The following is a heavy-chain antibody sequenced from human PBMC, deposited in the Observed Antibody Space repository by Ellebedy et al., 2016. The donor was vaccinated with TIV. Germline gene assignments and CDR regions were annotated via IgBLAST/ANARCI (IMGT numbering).Heavy chain of an antibody. CDR2: ISYDGSNK. CDR1: GFTFSTHW. CDR3: ARALNHVDTVSTAPLDC. D-gene: IGHD5/OR15-5a*01. Sequence: GESLKISCAASGFTFSTHWMSWVRQAPGKGLEWVALISYDGSNKYFADSVQGRFTISRDNSQNTLYLLMNSLRGDDTAIYYCARALNHVDTVSTAPLDCWGQGTLVTVSS. J-gene: IGHJ4*02. V-gene: IGHV3-30*03.